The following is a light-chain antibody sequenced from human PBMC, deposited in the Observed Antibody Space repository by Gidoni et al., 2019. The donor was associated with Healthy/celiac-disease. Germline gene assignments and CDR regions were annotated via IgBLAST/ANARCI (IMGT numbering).Light chain of an antibody. J-gene: IGKJ2*01. CDR3: QQYNSYPYT. CDR2: KAS. CDR1: QSISSW. Sequence: IQMTQSPSTLSASVGDRVTITCRASQSISSWLAWYQQKPGKAPKLLISKASSLESGVPSRFSGSGSGTEFTLTISSLQPDDFATYYCQQYNSYPYTFGQGTKLEIK. V-gene: IGKV1-5*03.